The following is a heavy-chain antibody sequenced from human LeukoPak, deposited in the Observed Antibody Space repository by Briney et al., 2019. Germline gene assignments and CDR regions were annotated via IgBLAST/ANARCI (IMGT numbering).Heavy chain of an antibody. CDR1: GFTFSSFE. CDR3: AELGITMIGGV. D-gene: IGHD3-10*02. V-gene: IGHV3-48*03. Sequence: GGSLRLSCKASGFTFSSFEMSWVRQAPGKGLEWLSYIGRRGTIIYYADSVKGRFSISRDDAENSLYLQMNSLRAEDTAVYYCAELGITMIGGVWGKGTTVTISS. CDR2: IGRRGTII. J-gene: IGHJ6*04.